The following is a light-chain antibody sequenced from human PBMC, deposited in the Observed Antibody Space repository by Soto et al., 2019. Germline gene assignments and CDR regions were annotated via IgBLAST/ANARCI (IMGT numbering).Light chain of an antibody. CDR2: GAS. CDR1: QSISDT. J-gene: IGKJ4*01. V-gene: IGKV3-15*01. CDR3: QQRSNWLT. Sequence: EIVMTQSPATLSVYPGGRATLSCRASQSISDTLAWYQQKPGQAPRLLIYGASTRAPGFPARFSGSGSGTDFTLTISRLEPEDFAVYYCQQRSNWLTFGGGTKVDIK.